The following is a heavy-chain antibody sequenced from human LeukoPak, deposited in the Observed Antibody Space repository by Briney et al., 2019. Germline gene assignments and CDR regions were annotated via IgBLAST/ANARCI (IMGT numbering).Heavy chain of an antibody. V-gene: IGHV3-66*01. CDR1: GFTVSSNY. J-gene: IGHJ4*02. CDR2: IYTGGST. CDR3: AREGIAAAGNFDC. Sequence: GGSLRLSCAASGFTVSSNYMNCVRQAPGKGLEWVSVIYTGGSTYYADSVKGRFTISRDNSKNTLYLQMNSLRVEDTAVYYCAREGIAAAGNFDCWGQGTLVTVSS. D-gene: IGHD6-13*01.